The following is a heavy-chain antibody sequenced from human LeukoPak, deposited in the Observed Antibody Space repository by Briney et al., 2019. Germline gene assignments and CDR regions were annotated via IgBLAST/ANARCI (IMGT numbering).Heavy chain of an antibody. CDR2: ISGSGGST. V-gene: IGHV3-23*01. CDR3: AKDPYSSSTLPDY. D-gene: IGHD6-6*01. J-gene: IGHJ4*02. CDR1: GFTFSSYA. Sequence: PGGSLRLSCAASGFTFSSYAMHWVRQAPGKGLEWVSAISGSGGSTYYADSVKGRFTISRDNSKNTLYLQMNSLRAEDTAVYYCAKDPYSSSTLPDYWGQGTLVTVSS.